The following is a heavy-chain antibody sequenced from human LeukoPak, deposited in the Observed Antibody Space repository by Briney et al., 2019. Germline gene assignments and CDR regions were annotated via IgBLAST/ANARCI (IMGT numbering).Heavy chain of an antibody. CDR3: ARGVTIFGVVTPPYDAFDI. J-gene: IGHJ3*02. D-gene: IGHD3-3*01. CDR1: GGSIGSYY. Sequence: KPSETLSLTCTVSGGSIGSYYWSWIRQPPGKGLEWIGYIYYSGSTNYNPSLKSRVTISVDTSKNQFSLKLSSVTAADTAVYYCARGVTIFGVVTPPYDAFDIWGQGTMVTVSS. CDR2: IYYSGST. V-gene: IGHV4-59*01.